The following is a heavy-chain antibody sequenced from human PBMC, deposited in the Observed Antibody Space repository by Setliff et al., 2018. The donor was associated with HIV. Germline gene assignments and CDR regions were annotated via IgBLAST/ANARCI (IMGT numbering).Heavy chain of an antibody. V-gene: IGHV4-39*01. J-gene: IGHJ4*02. CDR2: IYYSGST. CDR3: ARHIFGRSKIAAAAIQIFDY. CDR1: GGSISSSTYY. Sequence: SETLSLTCSVSGGSISSSTYYWGWIRQPPGKGLEWIGCIYYSGSTYYNPSLKSRVTISVDTSKNQFSLKLSSVTAADTAVYYCARHIFGRSKIAAAAIQIFDYWGQGTLVTVSS. D-gene: IGHD6-13*01.